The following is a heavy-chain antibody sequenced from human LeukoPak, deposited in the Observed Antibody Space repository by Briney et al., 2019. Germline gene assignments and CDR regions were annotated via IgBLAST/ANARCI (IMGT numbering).Heavy chain of an antibody. V-gene: IGHV3-21*01. CDR3: ARVPQEKRSVVDY. CDR2: ISSSSYI. J-gene: IGHJ4*02. Sequence: GGSLRLSCAASGFTFSSYSMNWVRQAPGKGLEWVSSISSSSYIYYADSVKGRFTISRDNAKNSLYLQMNSLRAEDTAVYYCARVPQEKRSVVDYWGQGTLVTVSS. D-gene: IGHD1-1*01. CDR1: GFTFSSYS.